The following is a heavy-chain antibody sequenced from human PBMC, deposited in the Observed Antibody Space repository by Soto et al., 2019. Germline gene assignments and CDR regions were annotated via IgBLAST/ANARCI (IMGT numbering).Heavy chain of an antibody. V-gene: IGHV2-5*02. D-gene: IGHD2-21*01. Sequence: QITLKESGPTLVKPTQTLTLTCTFSGFSLSADGVGVSGIRQPPGKALEWLALIYWDDDQRYSPSLKTRLTITKDTSKNQVVLTMTNMDPVDTATYYCAHAYGGTSWPNDAFDVWGQGTVVTVSS. J-gene: IGHJ3*01. CDR3: AHAYGGTSWPNDAFDV. CDR1: GFSLSADGVG. CDR2: IYWDDDQ.